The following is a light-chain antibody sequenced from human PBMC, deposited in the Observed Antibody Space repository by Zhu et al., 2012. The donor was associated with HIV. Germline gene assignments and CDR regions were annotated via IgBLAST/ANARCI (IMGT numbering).Light chain of an antibody. V-gene: IGKV3-20*01. CDR2: GAS. J-gene: IGKJ1*01. CDR1: QSVTNDY. Sequence: EIVLTQSPGTLSLSPGDRATLSCRASQSVTNDYLAWYQQKPGQAPRLLIYGASSRATGIPDRFSSSGSGTDSILTISRVEPEDFAVYYCHQYLSSPETFGQGTKVEIK. CDR3: HQYLSSPET.